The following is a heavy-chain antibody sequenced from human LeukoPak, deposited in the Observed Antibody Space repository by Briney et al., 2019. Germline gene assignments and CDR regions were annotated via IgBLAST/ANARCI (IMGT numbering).Heavy chain of an antibody. Sequence: GGSLRLSCAASGFTFSSCAMTWVRQAPGKGLEWVSAISGSGDSTYYADSVKGRFTISRDNSKCTLFLQMNSLRAEDTAVYYCAKRGINWGPIDYWGQGTLVTVSS. CDR1: GFTFSSCA. J-gene: IGHJ4*02. CDR3: AKRGINWGPIDY. CDR2: ISGSGDST. V-gene: IGHV3-23*01. D-gene: IGHD7-27*01.